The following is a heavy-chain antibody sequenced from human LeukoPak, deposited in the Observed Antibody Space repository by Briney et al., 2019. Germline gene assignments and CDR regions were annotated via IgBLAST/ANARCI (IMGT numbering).Heavy chain of an antibody. J-gene: IGHJ5*02. CDR3: ARTVVARLDP. D-gene: IGHD2-15*01. Sequence: PSETLSLTCSVSDGSISNYYWSWIRQPPGRGLEWIGYIHNSGSTNYNPSLKSRVTISGDTSKRQFSLRLTSVTAADTAVYYCARTVVARLDPWGQGILVTVSS. V-gene: IGHV4-59*01. CDR1: DGSISNYY. CDR2: IHNSGST.